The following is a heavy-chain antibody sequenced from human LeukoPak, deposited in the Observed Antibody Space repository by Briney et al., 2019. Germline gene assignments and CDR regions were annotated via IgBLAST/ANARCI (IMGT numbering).Heavy chain of an antibody. Sequence: GRSLRLSCAASGFTFSSYGMHWVRQAPGKGLEWVAVISYDGSNKYYADSVKGRFTISRDNSKNTLYLQMNSLRAEDTAVYYCARDQWLATPLPDYWGQGTLVTVSS. J-gene: IGHJ4*02. V-gene: IGHV3-30*19. CDR1: GFTFSSYG. CDR2: ISYDGSNK. CDR3: ARDQWLATPLPDY. D-gene: IGHD6-19*01.